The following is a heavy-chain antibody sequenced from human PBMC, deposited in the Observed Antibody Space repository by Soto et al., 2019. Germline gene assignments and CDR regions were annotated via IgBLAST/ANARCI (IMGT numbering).Heavy chain of an antibody. CDR3: ARDSLVGGTAGTSYYYYGMDV. Sequence: GASVKVSCKASGYTFTGYYMHWVRQAPGQGLEWMGWINPNSGGTNYAQKFQGRVTMTRDTSISTAYMELSRLRSDDTAVYYCARDSLVGGTAGTSYYYYGMDVWGHGTTVTVS. D-gene: IGHD1-7*01. CDR1: GYTFTGYY. V-gene: IGHV1-2*02. CDR2: INPNSGGT. J-gene: IGHJ6*02.